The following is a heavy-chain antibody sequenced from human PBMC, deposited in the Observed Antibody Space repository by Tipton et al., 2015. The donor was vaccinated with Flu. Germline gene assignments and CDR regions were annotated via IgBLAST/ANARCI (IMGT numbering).Heavy chain of an antibody. J-gene: IGHJ1*01. Sequence: SLRLSCAASEFTLTSYTMHWVRQTPEKGLEWVSSMSGSGTDVFYADSVRGRFAISRDTAKNSLYLQMNSLRDEDTAVYYCARDLTAIYYDWLWLALWGQGALVSVSS. CDR1: EFTLTSYT. D-gene: IGHD3-9*01. CDR2: MSGSGTDV. V-gene: IGHV3-21*01. CDR3: ARDLTAIYYDWLWLAL.